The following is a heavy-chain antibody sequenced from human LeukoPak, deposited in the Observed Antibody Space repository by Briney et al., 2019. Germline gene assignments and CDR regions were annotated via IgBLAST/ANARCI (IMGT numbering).Heavy chain of an antibody. D-gene: IGHD3-10*01. CDR3: AKGGLLWFGEARPTHFDY. Sequence: GGSLRLSCAASGFTFSSYAMSWVRQAPGKGLEWVSAISGSGGSTYYADSVKGRFTISRDNSKNTLYLQMNSLRAEDTAVYYCAKGGLLWFGEARPTHFDYWGQGTLVTVSS. CDR1: GFTFSSYA. CDR2: ISGSGGST. V-gene: IGHV3-23*01. J-gene: IGHJ4*02.